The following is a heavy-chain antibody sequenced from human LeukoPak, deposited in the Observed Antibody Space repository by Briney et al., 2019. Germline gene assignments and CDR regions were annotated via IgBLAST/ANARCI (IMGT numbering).Heavy chain of an antibody. D-gene: IGHD6-19*01. CDR1: GGSISSYY. CDR3: ARAIIGYSSGSDAFDI. CDR2: IYYSGST. V-gene: IGHV4-59*01. J-gene: IGHJ3*02. Sequence: SETLSLTCTVSGGSISSYYWSWIRQPPGKGLEWIGYIYYSGSTNYNPSLKSRVTISVDTSKNQFSLKLSSVTAADTAVYYCARAIIGYSSGSDAFDIWGQGTMVTVPS.